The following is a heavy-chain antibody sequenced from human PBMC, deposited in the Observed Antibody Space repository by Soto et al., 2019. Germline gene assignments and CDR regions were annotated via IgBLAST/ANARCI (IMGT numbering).Heavy chain of an antibody. CDR1: GGTFSSYA. D-gene: IGHD2-2*01. CDR3: ATSSQLTVRAPWDY. CDR2: IIPIFGTA. V-gene: IGHV1-69*01. Sequence: QVQLVQSGAEVKKPGSSVKVSCKASGGTFSSYAISWVRQAPGQGLEWMGGIIPIFGTANYAQKFQGRVTITADESTSTAYMELSSLRSEDTAAYYCATSSQLTVRAPWDYWGQGTLVTVSS. J-gene: IGHJ4*02.